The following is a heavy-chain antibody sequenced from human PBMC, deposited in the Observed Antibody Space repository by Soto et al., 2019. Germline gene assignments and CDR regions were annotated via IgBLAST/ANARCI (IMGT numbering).Heavy chain of an antibody. CDR2: ISRSNSYI. Sequence: EVQLVESGGGLVKPGGSLRLSCAASGFTFSSYSMNWVRQAPGKGLEWVASISRSNSYIYYADSVKGRFTISRDNAKNALYLQMSSLRAEDTAVYYCARDGGSSSGWYQFDCWGQGTLVTVSS. CDR1: GFTFSSYS. J-gene: IGHJ4*02. V-gene: IGHV3-21*06. D-gene: IGHD6-19*01. CDR3: ARDGGSSSGWYQFDC.